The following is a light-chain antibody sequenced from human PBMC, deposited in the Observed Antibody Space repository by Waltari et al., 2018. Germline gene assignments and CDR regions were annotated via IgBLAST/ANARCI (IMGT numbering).Light chain of an antibody. J-gene: IGLJ2*01. CDR2: RDE. Sequence: DELKQPPSMLVSPGQTAKITCSGDVLSKQHSFWYQQRPGQAPILLIYRDEERPPGITDRVSGSSSGTTVTLTIRGVQAEDEAVYYCQSADESKSYQFGGGTRLTVL. CDR1: VLSKQH. CDR3: QSADESKSYQ. V-gene: IGLV3-25*03.